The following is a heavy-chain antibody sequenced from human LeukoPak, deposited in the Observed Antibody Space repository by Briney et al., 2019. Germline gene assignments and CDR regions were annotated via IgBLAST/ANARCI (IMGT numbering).Heavy chain of an antibody. J-gene: IGHJ4*02. CDR2: IWYDGSNR. V-gene: IGHV3-33*01. Sequence: PGRSLRLSCAASGFNCYGMHWVRQAPGKGLEWVTSIWYDGSNRHYADSVKGRVTISRDNSKSALYLQMNSLRAEDTAIYYCARDSLPMAVTGPFDHWGQGALVTVSS. CDR3: ARDSLPMAVTGPFDH. CDR1: GFNCYG. D-gene: IGHD6-19*01.